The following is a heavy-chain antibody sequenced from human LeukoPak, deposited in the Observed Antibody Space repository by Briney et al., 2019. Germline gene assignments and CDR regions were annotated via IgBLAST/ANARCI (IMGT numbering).Heavy chain of an antibody. D-gene: IGHD2-2*01. CDR1: GGSFRGYY. J-gene: IGHJ4*02. Sequence: SETLSLTCAVYGGSFRGYYWSWIRQPPGKGLEWIGEINHSGSTNYNPSLKSRVTISLDTSMKKFSLKLNSVTAADPAVYYCASTERCSTTCPLDYWGQGTLVTVSS. V-gene: IGHV4-34*01. CDR3: ASTERCSTTCPLDY. CDR2: INHSGST.